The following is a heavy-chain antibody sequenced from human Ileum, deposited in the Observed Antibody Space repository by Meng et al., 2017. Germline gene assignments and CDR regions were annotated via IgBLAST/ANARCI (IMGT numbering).Heavy chain of an antibody. Sequence: QVQLVQSGAKVKKPGASVKVSCKTSGYTFTDYYIKWLRQAPGQGLEWMGRINPKSGIRHYAQKFQGRVTMTSDTSTSTAYMEVSGLTSDDTAVYYCSGASSSSYLGYWGQGTLVTVSS. D-gene: IGHD6-13*01. J-gene: IGHJ4*02. CDR1: GYTFTDYY. CDR2: INPKSGIR. V-gene: IGHV1-2*06. CDR3: SGASSSSYLGY.